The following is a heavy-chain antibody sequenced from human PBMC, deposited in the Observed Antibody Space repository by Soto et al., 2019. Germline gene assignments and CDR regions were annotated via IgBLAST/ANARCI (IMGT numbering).Heavy chain of an antibody. CDR1: GYSITSGYY. CDR3: ARVYVGATIWFDP. CDR2: IYHSGST. Sequence: PSETLSLTCAVSGYSITSGYYWGWIRQPPGKGLEWIGSIYHSGSTYYNPSLKSRVTISVDTSKNQFSLKLSSVTAADTAVYYCARVYVGATIWFDPWGQGTLVTVSS. D-gene: IGHD1-26*01. J-gene: IGHJ5*02. V-gene: IGHV4-38-2*01.